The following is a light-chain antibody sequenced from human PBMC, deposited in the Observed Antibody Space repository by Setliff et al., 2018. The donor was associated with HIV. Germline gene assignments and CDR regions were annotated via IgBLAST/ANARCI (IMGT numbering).Light chain of an antibody. CDR1: SNDVGSYDR. Sequence: QSALTQPRSVSGSPGQSVTISCTGTSNDVGSYDRVSWYQQLPGKAPKLIISDVDKRPSGVPDRFPGSKSGDTASLTISGLQAEDEADYYCCSYAFKYTLIFGIGTKV. J-gene: IGLJ1*01. V-gene: IGLV2-11*01. CDR2: DVD. CDR3: CSYAFKYTLI.